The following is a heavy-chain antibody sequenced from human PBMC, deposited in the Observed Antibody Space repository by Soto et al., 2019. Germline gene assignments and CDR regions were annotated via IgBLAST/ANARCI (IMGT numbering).Heavy chain of an antibody. D-gene: IGHD2-15*01. V-gene: IGHV4-31*03. Sequence: PSETLFLTCTVSGGSISSGGYYWSWIRQHPGKGLEWIGYIYYSGSTYYNPSLKSRVTISVDTSKNQFSLKLSSVTAADTAVYYCARDLGEYCSGGSCSTGYYYYYYMDVWGKGTTVTVSS. CDR3: ARDLGEYCSGGSCSTGYYYYYYMDV. J-gene: IGHJ6*03. CDR2: IYYSGST. CDR1: GGSISSGGYY.